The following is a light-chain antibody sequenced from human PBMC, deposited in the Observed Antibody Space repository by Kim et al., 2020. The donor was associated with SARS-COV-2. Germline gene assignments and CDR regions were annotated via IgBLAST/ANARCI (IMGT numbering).Light chain of an antibody. CDR1: SHRSYY. Sequence: VVLGQRVRTTSQGDSHRSYYATRHQQSPGHAPILDIYGKSTRPSGIPDRFSGSSSANTASLTSTGTQEGDEADYYCNARDSNDNVVFGGGTKLTVL. CDR2: GKS. J-gene: IGLJ2*01. V-gene: IGLV3-19*01. CDR3: NARDSNDNVV.